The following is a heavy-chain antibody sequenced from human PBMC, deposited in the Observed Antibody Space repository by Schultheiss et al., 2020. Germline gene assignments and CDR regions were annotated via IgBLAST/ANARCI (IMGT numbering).Heavy chain of an antibody. CDR3: ARPPPQQLLPFDY. J-gene: IGHJ4*02. D-gene: IGHD6-13*01. Sequence: GGSLRLSCAASGFTFSSYWMSWVRQAPGKGLEWVANIKQDGSEKYYVDSVKGRFTISRDNAKNSLYLQMNSLRAEDTAVYYCARPPPQQLLPFDYWGQGTLVTVSS. V-gene: IGHV3-7*01. CDR1: GFTFSSYW. CDR2: IKQDGSEK.